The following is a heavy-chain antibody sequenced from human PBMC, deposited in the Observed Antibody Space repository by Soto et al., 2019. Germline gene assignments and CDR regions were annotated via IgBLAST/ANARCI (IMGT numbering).Heavy chain of an antibody. CDR1: GGSFTYT. D-gene: IGHD5-18*01. Sequence: SVKVSCKASGGSFTYTLSWVRQAPGQGLEWMGGIIPIFGTTNYAQKFQGRVTITADESTKTAYMELSTLRSEDTAVYYCARLHSHGTYGMDVWG. CDR3: ARLHSHGTYGMDV. J-gene: IGHJ6*02. CDR2: IIPIFGTT. V-gene: IGHV1-69*13.